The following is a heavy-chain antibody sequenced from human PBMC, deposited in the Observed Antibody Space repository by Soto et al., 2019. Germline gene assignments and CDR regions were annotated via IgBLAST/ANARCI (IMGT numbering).Heavy chain of an antibody. D-gene: IGHD3-10*01. V-gene: IGHV1-18*04. CDR3: ARDLNSPMAYGNYLDF. Sequence: ASVKVSCKASGYTFTSYGISWVRQAPGQGLEWMGWISAYNGNTNYAQKLQGRVTMTTDTSTSTAYMELRSLRSDDTAVYYCARDLNSPMAYGNYLDFWGQGTLVTVSS. J-gene: IGHJ4*02. CDR1: GYTFTSYG. CDR2: ISAYNGNT.